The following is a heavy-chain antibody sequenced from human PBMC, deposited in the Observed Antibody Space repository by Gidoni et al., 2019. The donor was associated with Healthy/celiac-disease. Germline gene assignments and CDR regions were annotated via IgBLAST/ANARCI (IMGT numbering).Heavy chain of an antibody. CDR3: AREGSLFAFDI. CDR2: IKQDGSEK. Sequence: EVQLVESGGGLVQPGGSLRLSCAAPGFTFSSYWMSWVRQAPGKGLEWVANIKQDGSEKYYVASVKGRFTISRDNAKNSLYLQMNSLRAEDTAVYYCAREGSLFAFDIWGQGTMVTVSS. J-gene: IGHJ3*02. V-gene: IGHV3-7*03. CDR1: GFTFSSYW.